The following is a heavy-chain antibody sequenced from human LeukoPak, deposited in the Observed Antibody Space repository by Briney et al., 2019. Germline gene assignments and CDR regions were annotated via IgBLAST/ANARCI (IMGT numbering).Heavy chain of an antibody. Sequence: ASVKVSCKASGYTFTSYYMHWVRQAPGQGLEWMGIINPSGGSTSYAQKFQGRVTMTRDTSTSTVYMELSSLRSEDTAVYYCARFIAAAGTLYYGMDVWGQGTTVTVSS. D-gene: IGHD6-13*01. J-gene: IGHJ6*02. CDR3: ARFIAAAGTLYYGMDV. CDR2: INPSGGST. V-gene: IGHV1-46*01. CDR1: GYTFTSYY.